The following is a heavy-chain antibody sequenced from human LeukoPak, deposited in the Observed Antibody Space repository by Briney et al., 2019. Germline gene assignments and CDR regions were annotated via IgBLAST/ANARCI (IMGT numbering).Heavy chain of an antibody. V-gene: IGHV3-30*03. CDR1: GFTFSSYG. CDR3: AREVVGYGERLFDY. CDR2: ISYDGSNK. D-gene: IGHD4-17*01. Sequence: PGGSLRLSCAASGFTFSSYGMHWVRQAPGKGLEWVAVISYDGSNKYYADSVKGRFTISRDNSKNTLYLQMNSLRAEDTAVYYCAREVVGYGERLFDYWGQGTLVTVSS. J-gene: IGHJ4*02.